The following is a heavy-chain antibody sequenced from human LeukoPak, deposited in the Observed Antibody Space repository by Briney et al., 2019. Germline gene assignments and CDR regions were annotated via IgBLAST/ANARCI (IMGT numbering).Heavy chain of an antibody. Sequence: GGSLRLSCEASGFTFSTFAMIWVRQPPGKGLEWVSSIFPSGGEIHYADSVKGRFTISRDNSKNTLYLQMNSLRAEDTAVYYCAKGYMDVWGKGTTVTVSS. V-gene: IGHV3-23*01. CDR2: IFPSGGEI. J-gene: IGHJ6*03. CDR3: AKGYMDV. CDR1: GFTFSTFA.